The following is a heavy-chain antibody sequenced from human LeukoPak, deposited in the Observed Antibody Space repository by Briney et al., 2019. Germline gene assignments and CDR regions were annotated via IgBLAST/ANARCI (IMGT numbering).Heavy chain of an antibody. CDR2: IDSRDNT. CDR3: PREPTPLRGAFDP. Sequence: GGSLRLSCAASGFTVRNNHMSWVRQAPGKRLEWVSVIDSRDNTYHADSVKGRFTISRHTSKNTLYLQMNSLRAEDTAVYYCPREPTPLRGAFDPWGPGTLVTVSS. CDR1: GFTVRNNH. V-gene: IGHV3-53*04. J-gene: IGHJ5*02. D-gene: IGHD5-24*01.